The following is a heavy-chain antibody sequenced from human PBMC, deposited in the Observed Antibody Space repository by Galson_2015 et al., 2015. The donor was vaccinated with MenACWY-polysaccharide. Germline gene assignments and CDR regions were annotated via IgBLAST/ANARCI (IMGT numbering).Heavy chain of an antibody. D-gene: IGHD2-2*01. CDR3: AKGRTYCRGTSCLYFDT. V-gene: IGHV3-23*01. CDR2: ISAGGSVT. J-gene: IGHJ4*02. CDR1: GVYVRCYA. Sequence: CLRLSCAGAGVYVRCYAMNWVRQAPLKRLERVSRISAGGSVTSYAASVNGPIIISRDISMHTLHLQMNSLRAEDTALYYCAKGRTYCRGTSCLYFDTWGQGTQVTVSS.